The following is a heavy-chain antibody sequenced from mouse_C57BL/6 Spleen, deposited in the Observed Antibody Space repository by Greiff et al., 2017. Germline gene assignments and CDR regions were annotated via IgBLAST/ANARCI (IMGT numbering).Heavy chain of an antibody. CDR2: IRSKSNNYAT. Sequence: EVMLVESGGGLVQPKGSLKLSCAASGFSFNTYAMNWVRQAPGKGLEWVARIRSKSNNYATYYADSVKDRFTISRDDSESMLYLQMNNLKTEDTAMYYCVRHEDSKRWYFDVWGTGTTVTVSS. CDR3: VRHEDSKRWYFDV. CDR1: GFSFNTYA. V-gene: IGHV10-1*01. D-gene: IGHD2-5*01. J-gene: IGHJ1*03.